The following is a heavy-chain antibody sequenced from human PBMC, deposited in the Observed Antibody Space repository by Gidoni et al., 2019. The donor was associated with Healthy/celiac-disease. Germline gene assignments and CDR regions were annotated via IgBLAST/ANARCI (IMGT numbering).Heavy chain of an antibody. Sequence: QVQLVQSGAEVKKPGASVKVSCTASGYTFTGYYMHWGRQAPGQGLEWMGWINPNSGGTNYAQKFQGRVTMTRDTSISTAYMELSRLRSDDTAVYYCARDLGMVRGVRSHNWFDPWGQGTLVTVSS. CDR3: ARDLGMVRGVRSHNWFDP. V-gene: IGHV1-2*02. J-gene: IGHJ5*02. CDR1: GYTFTGYY. CDR2: INPNSGGT. D-gene: IGHD3-10*01.